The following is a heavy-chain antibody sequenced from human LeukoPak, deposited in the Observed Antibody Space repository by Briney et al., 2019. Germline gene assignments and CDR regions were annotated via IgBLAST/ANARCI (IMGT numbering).Heavy chain of an antibody. CDR2: INWNSDSI. CDR3: AINGGGDSGYGNFDY. Sequence: GGSLRLSCVASGFTLRSYVMNWVRQTPGKGLEWVSGINWNSDSIGYADSVKGRFTTSRDNAKNSLYLQMNSLRAEDTAFYYCAINGGGDSGYGNFDYWGQGTLVTVSS. D-gene: IGHD5-12*01. V-gene: IGHV3-9*01. CDR1: GFTLRSYV. J-gene: IGHJ4*02.